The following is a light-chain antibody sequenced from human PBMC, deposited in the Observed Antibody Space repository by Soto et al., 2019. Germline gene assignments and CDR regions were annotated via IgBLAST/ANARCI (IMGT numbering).Light chain of an antibody. J-gene: IGKJ5*01. CDR1: QGVASRY. CDR2: GTS. Sequence: EIVLTQSPGTLSLSPGERATLSCRASQGVASRYLAWYQQKPGQAPRLLIYGTSTRATGIPDRFSGSGLGTDFTLTFSSLEPEDFAVYYCQQYGSSPIAFGQGTRLEIK. CDR3: QQYGSSPIA. V-gene: IGKV3-20*01.